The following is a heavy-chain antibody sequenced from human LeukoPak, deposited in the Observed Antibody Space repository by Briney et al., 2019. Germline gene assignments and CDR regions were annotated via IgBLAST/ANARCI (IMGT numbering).Heavy chain of an antibody. D-gene: IGHD4-11*01. CDR3: TTGLYFDY. V-gene: IGHV3-15*01. J-gene: IGHJ4*02. CDR1: GFTFSSAW. Sequence: GGSLRLSCAGSGFTFSSAWMSWVRQASGKGLEWVGRIKSKTDGGTTDYAAPAKGRFTISIDDSKNTLYLQMNSLKTEDTAVYYCTTGLYFDYWGQGTLVTVSS. CDR2: IKSKTDGGTT.